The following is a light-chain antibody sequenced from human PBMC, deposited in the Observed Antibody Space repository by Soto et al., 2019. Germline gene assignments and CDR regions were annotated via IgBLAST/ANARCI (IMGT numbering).Light chain of an antibody. CDR2: GAS. CDR1: QSVSSSY. V-gene: IGKV3-20*01. J-gene: IGKJ1*01. Sequence: EIVLTQSPGTLSLSPGERATLSCRASQSVSSSYLAWYQQKPGQAPRLLIYGASNRATGIPDRFSDSGSGTDFNLTVSRLEPEDFAVYYCQQYGSSPQTFGQGTKVEI. CDR3: QQYGSSPQT.